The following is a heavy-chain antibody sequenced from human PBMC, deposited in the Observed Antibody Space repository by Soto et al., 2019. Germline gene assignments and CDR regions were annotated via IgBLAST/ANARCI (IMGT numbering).Heavy chain of an antibody. CDR2: ISYDGSNK. D-gene: IGHD6-19*01. CDR3: VAGQYFFDY. Sequence: QVQLVESGGGVVQPGRSLRLSCAASGFSFSSYGMQWVRQAPGKGLEWVAVISYDGSNKYYADSVKDRFTISRDNSKKTLYPQMNSLRADDTAVYYCVAGQYFFDYCGQGTLVTVSS. CDR1: GFSFSSYG. J-gene: IGHJ4*02. V-gene: IGHV3-30*03.